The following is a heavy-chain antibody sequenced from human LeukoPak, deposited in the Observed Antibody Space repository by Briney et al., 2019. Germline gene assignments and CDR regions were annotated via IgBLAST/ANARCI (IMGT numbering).Heavy chain of an antibody. D-gene: IGHD4-23*01. CDR1: GYTFTSYY. CDR3: ARAGAGGTFDY. CDR2: INPSGGST. V-gene: IGHV1-46*01. J-gene: IGHJ4*02. Sequence: ASVKVSCKASGYTFTSYYMHWVRQAPGQGLEWMGIINPSGGSTSYAQKFQGRVTMTRNTSISTAYMELSSLRSEDTAAYYCARAGAGGTFDYWGQGTLVTVSS.